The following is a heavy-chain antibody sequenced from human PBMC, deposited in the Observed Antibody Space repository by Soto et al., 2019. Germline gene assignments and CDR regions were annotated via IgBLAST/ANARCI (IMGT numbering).Heavy chain of an antibody. V-gene: IGHV3-11*06. CDR2: ISETGSHT. D-gene: IGHD7-27*01. J-gene: IGHJ4*02. CDR1: GFTFTDYH. CDR3: ARSLRATSPLTF. Sequence: LRLSCEASGFTFTDYHMSWIRQAPGKGLEWVALISETGSHTAYAESVKGRFTISRDNARPSVFLQMNSLRSDDTAVYFCARSLRATSPLTFWGQGTPVTVSS.